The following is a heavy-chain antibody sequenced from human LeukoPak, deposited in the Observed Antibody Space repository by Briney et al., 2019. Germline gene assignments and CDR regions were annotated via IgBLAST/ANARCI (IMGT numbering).Heavy chain of an antibody. CDR1: GFTFSSYA. J-gene: IGHJ4*02. D-gene: IGHD5-24*01. Sequence: PGGSLRLSCSASGFTFSSYAMHWVRQAPGKGLEYVSAISSNGGSTYYADSVKGRFTISRDNSKNTLYLQMSSLGAEDTAVYYCVKGWMRWLQLILDYWGQGTLVTVSS. CDR2: ISSNGGST. V-gene: IGHV3-64D*06. CDR3: VKGWMRWLQLILDY.